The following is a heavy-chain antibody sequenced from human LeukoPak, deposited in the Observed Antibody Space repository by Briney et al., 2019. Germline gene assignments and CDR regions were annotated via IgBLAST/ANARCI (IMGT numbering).Heavy chain of an antibody. CDR3: AKDLYFDWLLYPPQDY. J-gene: IGHJ4*02. CDR2: ISGSGGST. V-gene: IGHV3-23*01. CDR1: GFTFSSYS. D-gene: IGHD3-9*01. Sequence: GGSLRLSCAASGFTFSSYSMNWVRQAPGKGLEWVSGISGSGGSTNYADSVKGRFTISRANSKNTLYLQMHSLRAEDTAVYICAKDLYFDWLLYPPQDYWGQGTRVTVSS.